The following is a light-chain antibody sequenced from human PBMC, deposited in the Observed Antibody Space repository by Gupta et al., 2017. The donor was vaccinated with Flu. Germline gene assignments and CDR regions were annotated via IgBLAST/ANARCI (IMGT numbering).Light chain of an antibody. Sequence: QSAPTQPRSVSGSPGQSVTISCTGSSTDVGGSNRVSWNQQGPGKAPKLILYDVTERPSGVPDRFSGSKSGNTASLTIAGLKAEDEADYYCSSHAGRVTLVFGTGTTVTVL. J-gene: IGLJ1*01. CDR1: STDVGGSNR. CDR2: DVT. CDR3: SSHAGRVTLV. V-gene: IGLV2-11*01.